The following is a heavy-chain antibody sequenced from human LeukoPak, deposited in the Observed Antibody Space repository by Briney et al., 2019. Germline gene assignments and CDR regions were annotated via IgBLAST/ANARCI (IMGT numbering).Heavy chain of an antibody. CDR2: ISAYNDNT. CDR3: ARVHYDILTGYSYFDY. D-gene: IGHD3-9*01. CDR1: GYTFTSYG. Sequence: ASVKVSCKASGYTFTSYGISWVRQAPGQGLEWMGWISAYNDNTNYAQKLQGRVTMTTDTSTSTAYMELKSLRSDDTAVYYCARVHYDILTGYSYFDYWGQGTLVTVSS. J-gene: IGHJ4*02. V-gene: IGHV1-18*01.